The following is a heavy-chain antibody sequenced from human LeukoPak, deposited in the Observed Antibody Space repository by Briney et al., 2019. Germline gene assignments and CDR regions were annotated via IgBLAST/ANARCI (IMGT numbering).Heavy chain of an antibody. D-gene: IGHD1-26*01. CDR1: GFTFSSYW. Sequence: GGSLRLSCAASGFTFSSYWMSWVRQAPGKGLAWVANINQDGSAKYSVDSVKGRFTISRDNAKNSLYLQMNSLRAEDTAVYYCARAASGSYPGYFDYWGQGTLVTVSS. CDR3: ARAASGSYPGYFDY. CDR2: INQDGSAK. J-gene: IGHJ4*02. V-gene: IGHV3-7*01.